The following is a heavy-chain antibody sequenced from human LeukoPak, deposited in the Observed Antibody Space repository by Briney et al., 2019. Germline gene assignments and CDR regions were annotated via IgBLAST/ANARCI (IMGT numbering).Heavy chain of an antibody. Sequence: ASVKVSCKASGYTFTSYGISWVRQAPGQGLEWMGWISAYNGNTNYAQKLQGRVTMTTDTPTSTAYMELRSLRSDDTAVYYCARQALNYYDSSGYPDYWGQGTLVTVSS. J-gene: IGHJ4*02. D-gene: IGHD3-22*01. CDR3: ARQALNYYDSSGYPDY. CDR2: ISAYNGNT. V-gene: IGHV1-18*01. CDR1: GYTFTSYG.